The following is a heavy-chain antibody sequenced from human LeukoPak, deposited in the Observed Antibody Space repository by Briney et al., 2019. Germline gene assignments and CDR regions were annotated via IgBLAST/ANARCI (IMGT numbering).Heavy chain of an antibody. V-gene: IGHV1-8*03. CDR1: GGTFSSYD. CDR3: ARVVGIRDNWFDP. Sequence: ASVKVSCKASGGTFSSYDINWVRQATGQGLEWMGWMNPNSGNTGYAQKFQGRVTITRNTSISTAYMELSSLRSEDTAVYYCARVVGIRDNWFDPWGQGTLVTVSS. J-gene: IGHJ5*02. D-gene: IGHD1-26*01. CDR2: MNPNSGNT.